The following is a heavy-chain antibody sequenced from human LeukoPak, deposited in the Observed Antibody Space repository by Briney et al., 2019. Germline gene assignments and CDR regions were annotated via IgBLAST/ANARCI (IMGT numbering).Heavy chain of an antibody. V-gene: IGHV3-23*01. D-gene: IGHD3-16*02. Sequence: GGSLRLSCAASGLTFSDYAMTWVRQAPGKGLEWVSSISGSGGRTYYADSVRGRFVISRDNSENTLYLQMNSLTAEDRAVYYCAREDREPYIWGRHRCTRGYYFDFWGQGSLVTVSS. J-gene: IGHJ4*02. CDR2: ISGSGGRT. CDR1: GLTFSDYA. CDR3: AREDREPYIWGRHRCTRGYYFDF.